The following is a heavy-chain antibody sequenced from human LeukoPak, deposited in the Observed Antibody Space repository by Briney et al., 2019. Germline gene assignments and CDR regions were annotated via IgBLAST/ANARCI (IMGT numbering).Heavy chain of an antibody. Sequence: GGSLRLSCAASGFPFSSFAMNWVRQAPGKGLEWVSGISGSGDSTNYADSVKGRFTISRDTSKNTLDLRMNSLRAEDTAVYYCARGGSYSESRYLQHWGQGTLVTVSS. J-gene: IGHJ1*01. D-gene: IGHD3-10*01. CDR1: GFPFSSFA. CDR3: ARGGSYSESRYLQH. CDR2: ISGSGDST. V-gene: IGHV3-23*01.